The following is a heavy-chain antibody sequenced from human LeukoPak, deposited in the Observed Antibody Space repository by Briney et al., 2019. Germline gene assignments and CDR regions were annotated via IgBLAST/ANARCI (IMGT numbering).Heavy chain of an antibody. CDR2: ISGSGGSI. CDR3: AKGSGYCSSTSCYLDAFDI. J-gene: IGHJ3*02. D-gene: IGHD2-2*03. CDR1: GFTFSSYA. Sequence: GGSLRLSCAASGFTFSSYAMSWVRQAPGKGLEWVSAISGSGGSIYYADSVKGRFTISRDNSKNTLYLQMNSLRAEDTAVYYCAKGSGYCSSTSCYLDAFDIWGQGTMVTVSS. V-gene: IGHV3-23*01.